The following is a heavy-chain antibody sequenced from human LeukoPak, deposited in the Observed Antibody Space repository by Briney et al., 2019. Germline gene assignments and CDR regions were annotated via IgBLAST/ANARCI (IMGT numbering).Heavy chain of an antibody. J-gene: IGHJ6*02. CDR3: ARGAAGTTPDYYYFGLDV. CDR1: GYRFTDYW. V-gene: IGHV5-51*01. CDR2: IYPGDSDT. D-gene: IGHD1-7*01. Sequence: GESLKISCKGSGYRFTDYWIGWVRQMPGKGLEWMGIIYPGDSDTRYSPSFQGQVTISADKSINTAHLQWSSLKASDTAMYYCARGAAGTTPDYYYFGLDVRGQGTTVRVSS.